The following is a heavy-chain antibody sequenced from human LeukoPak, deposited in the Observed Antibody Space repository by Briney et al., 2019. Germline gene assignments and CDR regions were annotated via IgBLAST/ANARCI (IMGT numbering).Heavy chain of an antibody. V-gene: IGHV3-15*01. J-gene: IGHJ4*02. CDR2: IQRKIDGGTI. Sequence: PGGSLRLSCAASGLTFSNAWMNWVRKAPGKGQEWVGRIQRKIDGGTITYGAPVKGRFTISRDDSKNTLYLQMNSLRTEDTAVYYCTTVRVGETIMESGYWGQGTLVTVSS. D-gene: IGHD1-26*01. CDR1: GLTFSNAW. CDR3: TTVRVGETIMESGY.